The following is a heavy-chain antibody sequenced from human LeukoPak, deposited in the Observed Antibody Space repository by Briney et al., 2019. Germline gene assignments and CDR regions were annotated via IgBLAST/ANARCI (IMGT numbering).Heavy chain of an antibody. CDR1: GYTFTSYG. CDR2: ISAYNGNT. D-gene: IGHD6-6*01. CDR3: ARGSRAQDYYYYYYMDV. V-gene: IGHV1-18*03. J-gene: IGHJ6*03. Sequence: ASVKVSCKASGYTFTSYGISWVRQAPGQGLEWMGWISAYNGNTNYAQKLQGRVTMTTDTSTSTAYMELSSLRSEDMAVYYCARGSRAQDYYYYYYMDVWGKGTTVTVSS.